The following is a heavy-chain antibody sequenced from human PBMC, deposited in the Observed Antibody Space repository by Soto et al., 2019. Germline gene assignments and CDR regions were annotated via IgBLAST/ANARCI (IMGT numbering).Heavy chain of an antibody. CDR1: GFTFTSSA. CDR2: IVVGSGNT. Sequence: ASVKVSCKASGFTFTSSAVQWVRQARGQRLEWIGWIVVGSGNTNYAQKFQERVTITRDMSTSTAYMGLSSLRSEDTAVYYCAADRDYYDSSGPPRGYYGMDVWGQGTTVTVSS. CDR3: AADRDYYDSSGPPRGYYGMDV. V-gene: IGHV1-58*01. D-gene: IGHD3-22*01. J-gene: IGHJ6*02.